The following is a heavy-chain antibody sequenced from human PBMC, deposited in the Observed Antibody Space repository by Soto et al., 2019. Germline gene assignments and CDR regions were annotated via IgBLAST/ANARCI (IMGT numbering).Heavy chain of an antibody. J-gene: IGHJ6*01. V-gene: IGHV3-30-3*01. D-gene: IGHD6-13*01. Sequence: QVQLVESGGGVVQPGRSLRLSCAASGFTFSSYAMHWVRQAPGKGLEWVAVISYDGSNKYYADSVKGRFTISRDNSKHTVYLQMESLGADDTAVYYRATPLAAAGTRYYYYGMGVRGQGTTVTVSS. CDR1: GFTFSSYA. CDR3: ATPLAAAGTRYYYYGMGV. CDR2: ISYDGSNK.